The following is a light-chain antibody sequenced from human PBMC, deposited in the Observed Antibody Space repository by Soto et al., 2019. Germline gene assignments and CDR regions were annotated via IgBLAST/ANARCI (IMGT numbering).Light chain of an antibody. CDR1: QSLVHSDGRTY. V-gene: IGKV2D-29*01. CDR2: AVS. Sequence: DIVLTQTPQFLSVTPGQPASISCKSSQSLVHSDGRTYLYWFQQRPGQPPHLLIYAVSNPFSGVPDRFSGSGSGTDFTLEISRVEAEDVGVYYCMQSMQVPYTFGQGTKLEIK. J-gene: IGKJ2*01. CDR3: MQSMQVPYT.